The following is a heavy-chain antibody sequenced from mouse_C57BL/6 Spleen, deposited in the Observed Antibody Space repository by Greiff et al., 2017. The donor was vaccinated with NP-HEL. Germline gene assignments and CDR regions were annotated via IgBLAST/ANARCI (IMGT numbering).Heavy chain of an antibody. Sequence: VQLQQSGAELVRPGPSVKVSCKASGYAFTNYLIEWVKQRPGQGLEWIGVINPGSGGTNYNEKFKGKATLTADKSSSTAYMQLSSLTSEDSAVYFCARGEYDSNYGGYFDYWGQGTTLTVSS. D-gene: IGHD2-5*01. CDR3: ARGEYDSNYGGYFDY. V-gene: IGHV1-54*01. CDR1: GYAFTNYL. J-gene: IGHJ2*01. CDR2: INPGSGGT.